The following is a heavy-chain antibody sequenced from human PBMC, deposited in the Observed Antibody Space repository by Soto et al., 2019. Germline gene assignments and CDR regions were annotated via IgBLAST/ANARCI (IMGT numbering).Heavy chain of an antibody. Sequence: SATLSLTCNVSGASSSGNDLSLIRQPPGKGLQWIGYIYYSVATNYNPALESRVTISVDTPKSQFSLQLTSVTPADTAVYYCAKAGSYSGSSRRVDYWGQGLLVTVSS. J-gene: IGHJ4*02. D-gene: IGHD1-26*01. V-gene: IGHV4-59*01. CDR3: AKAGSYSGSSRRVDY. CDR2: IYYSVAT. CDR1: GASSSGND.